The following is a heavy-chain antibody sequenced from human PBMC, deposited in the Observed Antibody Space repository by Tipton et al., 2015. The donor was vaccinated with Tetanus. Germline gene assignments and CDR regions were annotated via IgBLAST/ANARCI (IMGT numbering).Heavy chain of an antibody. J-gene: IGHJ4*02. Sequence: QLVQSGPEVKKSGESLKISCKGSGYSFTSHWIGWVRRMPGKGLEWMAIIYPADSNTRYSPSFQGQVTISADRSINTAYLQWSSLKASDTAMYYCARQDYFGHLFDYWGQGTVVAVSS. CDR3: ARQDYFGHLFDY. CDR2: IYPADSNT. D-gene: IGHD3-10*01. CDR1: GYSFTSHW. V-gene: IGHV5-51*01.